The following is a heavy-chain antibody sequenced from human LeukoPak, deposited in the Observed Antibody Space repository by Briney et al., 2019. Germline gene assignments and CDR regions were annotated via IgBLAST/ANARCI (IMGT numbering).Heavy chain of an antibody. J-gene: IGHJ4*02. CDR3: ARVYPWYSGSFKFDY. CDR2: ISSSGSTI. V-gene: IGHV3-48*03. D-gene: IGHD1-26*01. Sequence: GGSLRLSCAASGFTFSSYEMNWVRQAPGKGLEWVSYISSSGSTIYYADSVKGRFTISRDNAKNSLYLQMNSLRAEDTAVYYCARVYPWYSGSFKFDYWGQGTLVTVSS. CDR1: GFTFSSYE.